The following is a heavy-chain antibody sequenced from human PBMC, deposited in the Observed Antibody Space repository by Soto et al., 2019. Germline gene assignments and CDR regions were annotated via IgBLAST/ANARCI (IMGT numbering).Heavy chain of an antibody. CDR2: IKQDGSEK. CDR1: GFSFSTYW. J-gene: IGHJ4*02. CDR3: ATRGYCSGGSCSQVVDY. Sequence: EVQLVESGGGLVQPGGSLRLSCAASGFSFSTYWMSWVCQAPGKGLEWVANIKQDGSEKYYVDSVKGRFTISRDNAKNSLYLQMNSLRGEDTAVYYCATRGYCSGGSCSQVVDYWGQGTLVIVSS. V-gene: IGHV3-7*01. D-gene: IGHD2-15*01.